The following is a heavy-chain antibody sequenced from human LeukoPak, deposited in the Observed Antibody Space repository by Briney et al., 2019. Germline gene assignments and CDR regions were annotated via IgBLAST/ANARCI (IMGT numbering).Heavy chain of an antibody. CDR3: ASSRSSSGWSLIDY. CDR2: IYYSGRT. D-gene: IGHD6-19*01. J-gene: IGHJ4*02. CDR1: GGSINSYY. Sequence: SESLSLTCTVSGGSINSYYWSWIRQPPGKGLEWVGYIYYSGRTNYKPSLKRRVTISVDTSKNQFSLKVSSVTAADTAVYYCASSRSSSGWSLIDYWGQGALVTASS. V-gene: IGHV4-59*01.